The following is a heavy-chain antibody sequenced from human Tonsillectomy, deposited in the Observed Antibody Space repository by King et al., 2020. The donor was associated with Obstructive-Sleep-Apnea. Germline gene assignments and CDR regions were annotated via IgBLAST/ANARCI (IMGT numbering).Heavy chain of an antibody. CDR3: ARDRWFGELFLDAFDI. CDR2: ISYDGSNK. Sequence: VQLVESGGGVVQSGRSLSLSCAASGFTFSSYAMHWVRQAPGKGLEWVAVISYDGSNKYYADSLKGRFTISRNNSNNTLSLQMNSLRAEDTAVYYCARDRWFGELFLDAFDIWGQGTMVTVSS. CDR1: GFTFSSYA. V-gene: IGHV3-30*04. J-gene: IGHJ3*02. D-gene: IGHD3-10*01.